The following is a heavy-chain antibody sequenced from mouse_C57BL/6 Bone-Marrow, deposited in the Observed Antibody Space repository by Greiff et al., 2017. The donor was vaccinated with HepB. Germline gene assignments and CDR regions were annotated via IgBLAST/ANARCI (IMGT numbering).Heavy chain of an antibody. Sequence: EVKLVESGPGLVKPSQSLSLTCSVTGYSITSGYYWNWIRQFPGNKLEWMGYISYDGSNNYNPSLKNRISITRDTSKNQFFLKLNSVTTEDTATYYCARAIITTVVATPDYWSQGTTLTVSS. CDR1: GYSITSGYY. D-gene: IGHD1-1*01. V-gene: IGHV3-6*01. J-gene: IGHJ2*01. CDR3: ARAIITTVVATPDY. CDR2: ISYDGSN.